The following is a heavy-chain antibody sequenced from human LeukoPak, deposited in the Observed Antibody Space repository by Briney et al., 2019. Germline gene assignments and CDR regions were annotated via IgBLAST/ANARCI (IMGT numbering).Heavy chain of an antibody. CDR3: ARVASGTSFYYGMDV. D-gene: IGHD1-26*01. J-gene: IGHJ6*02. CDR1: GFIFSSNS. Sequence: GGSLRLSCAASGFIFSSNSMNWVRQAPGKGLEWVSSISSSSYIYYADSVKGRFTISRDNTKNSLYLQMNSLRAEDTAVYYCARVASGTSFYYGMDVWGQGTTVTVSS. CDR2: ISSSSYI. V-gene: IGHV3-21*06.